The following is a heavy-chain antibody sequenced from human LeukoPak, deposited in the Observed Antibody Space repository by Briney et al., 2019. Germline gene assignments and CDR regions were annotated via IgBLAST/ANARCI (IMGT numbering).Heavy chain of an antibody. J-gene: IGHJ4*02. V-gene: IGHV4-39*01. CDR2: IYYSGST. CDR3: ARRTWGGPHYFDY. Sequence: SSETLSLTCTVSGGSISTTSYYWGWIRQPPGKGLEWIGNIYYSGSTFYNPSFKSRVTISVDTSKNQFPLKVNSMTAADTAVYFCARRTWGGPHYFDYWGQGTLVTVSS. CDR1: GGSISTTSYY. D-gene: IGHD3-3*01.